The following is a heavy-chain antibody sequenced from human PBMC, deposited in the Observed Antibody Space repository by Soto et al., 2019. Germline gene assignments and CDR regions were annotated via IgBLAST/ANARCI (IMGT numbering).Heavy chain of an antibody. V-gene: IGHV3-33*01. CDR2: IWYDGSNK. J-gene: IGHJ3*02. Sequence: GGSLRLSCAASGFTVSSYGMHWVRQAPGKGLEWVAVIWYDGSNKYYADSVKGRFTMSRDNSKNTLYLQMNSLRAEDTAVYYCAADTVDAFDIWGQGTMVTVSS. CDR3: AADTVDAFDI. CDR1: GFTVSSYG.